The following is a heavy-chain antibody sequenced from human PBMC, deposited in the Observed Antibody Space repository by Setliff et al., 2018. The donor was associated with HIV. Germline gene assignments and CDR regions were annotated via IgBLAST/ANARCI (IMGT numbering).Heavy chain of an antibody. D-gene: IGHD6-19*01. J-gene: IGHJ3*02. V-gene: IGHV4-59*11. CDR3: ARVPFRSAWFSGGHDAFDI. CDR2: IHYRGST. CDR1: GGSIRSHY. Sequence: ETLSLTCTVSGGSIRSHYWSWIRQSPGKGLEWIGYIHYRGSTNYNPSLKSRVIISVDMSKNQFSLKLTSVTAADTAVYYCARVPFRSAWFSGGHDAFDIWGQGTMVTVSS.